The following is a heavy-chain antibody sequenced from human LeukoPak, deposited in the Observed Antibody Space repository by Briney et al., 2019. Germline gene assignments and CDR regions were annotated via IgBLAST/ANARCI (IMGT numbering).Heavy chain of an antibody. D-gene: IGHD2-2*01. CDR3: AGTGYCSSTSCYSWFDP. Sequence: GESLKISFKGSGYSFITYWINWVRQIPGKGLEWMGRIDPSDSYTNYSPSVQGHVTISADNSISTAYLQWSSLKASDTAMYYCAGTGYCSSTSCYSWFDPWGQGTLVTVSS. V-gene: IGHV5-10-1*01. J-gene: IGHJ5*02. CDR1: GYSFITYW. CDR2: IDPSDSYT.